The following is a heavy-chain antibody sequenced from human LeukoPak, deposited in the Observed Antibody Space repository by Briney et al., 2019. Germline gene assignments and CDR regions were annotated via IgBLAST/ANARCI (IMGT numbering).Heavy chain of an antibody. D-gene: IGHD6-13*01. V-gene: IGHV3-30*04. CDR3: ARDPSRSWSRFDY. J-gene: IGHJ4*02. CDR2: ITYDGSNK. CDR1: GFTFSTYA. Sequence: PGRSLRLSCAASGFTFSTYAVHWVRQAPGKGLEWVAAITYDGSNKYYADSVKGRFTISRDNSKNTLYLQMNSLRAEDTAVYYCARDPSRSWSRFDYWGQGTLVTVSS.